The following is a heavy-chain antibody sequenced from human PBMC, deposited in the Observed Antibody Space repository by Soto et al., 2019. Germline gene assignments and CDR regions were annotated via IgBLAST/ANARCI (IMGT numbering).Heavy chain of an antibody. CDR1: GFSFSDYW. Sequence: EVQLVESGGGLVQPGGSLRVSCAAAGFSFSDYWMTWVRQVPGKGLEWVANIKQDGSEKYYADSVKGRFTISGDNAKSSLCVQLNSLRAEDTAVYYCARSRAGRTAASYYDYMDVWGKGTTVTVSS. D-gene: IGHD2-2*01. V-gene: IGHV3-7*01. J-gene: IGHJ6*03. CDR2: IKQDGSEK. CDR3: ARSRAGRTAASYYDYMDV.